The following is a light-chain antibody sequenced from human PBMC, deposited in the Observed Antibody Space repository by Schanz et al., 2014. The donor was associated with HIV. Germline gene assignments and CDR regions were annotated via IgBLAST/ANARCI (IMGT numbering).Light chain of an antibody. Sequence: QSALTQPPSASGSPGQSVTISCTGTSSDVGGYNYVSWFQQHPGKAPKLLIYDVSNRPSGISDRFSGSKSGNTASLTISGLQSDDEADYYCCSYAGSSTLVFGGGTKLTVL. CDR3: CSYAGSSTLV. CDR2: DVS. CDR1: SSDVGGYNY. V-gene: IGLV2-8*01. J-gene: IGLJ3*02.